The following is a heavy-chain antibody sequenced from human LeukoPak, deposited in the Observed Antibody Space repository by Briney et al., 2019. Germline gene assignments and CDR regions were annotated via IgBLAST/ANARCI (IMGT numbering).Heavy chain of an antibody. D-gene: IGHD5-24*01. CDR3: ARGSSDDGYVFG. Sequence: GGSLRLSCAAPGFSFSSNLVNWVRQAPGKGLEWVANIKQDGSEKYFVDSVKGRFTISRDNAKNSLFLQMNSLRAEDTAVYYCARGSSDDGYVFGWGQGTLVTVSS. J-gene: IGHJ4*02. V-gene: IGHV3-7*01. CDR2: IKQDGSEK. CDR1: GFSFSSNL.